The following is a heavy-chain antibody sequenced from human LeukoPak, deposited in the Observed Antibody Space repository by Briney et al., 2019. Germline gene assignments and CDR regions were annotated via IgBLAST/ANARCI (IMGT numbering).Heavy chain of an antibody. CDR1: GITIRNYG. CDR2: INNSGTRT. Sequence: PGGTLRLSCAASGITIRNYGMTWVRQAPGRGLQWVSSINNSGTRTFYEDSVRGRFTISRDNSKNTLYLQMNSLRAEDTAVYYCARQYYSYGNAFDIWGQGTMVTVSS. J-gene: IGHJ3*02. CDR3: ARQYYSYGNAFDI. D-gene: IGHD5-18*01. V-gene: IGHV3-23*05.